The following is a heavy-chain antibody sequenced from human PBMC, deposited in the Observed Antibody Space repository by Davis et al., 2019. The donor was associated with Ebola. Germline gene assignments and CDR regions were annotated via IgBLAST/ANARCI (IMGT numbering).Heavy chain of an antibody. CDR3: AVVIDPIDY. D-gene: IGHD2-21*01. CDR2: ISGSGGST. CDR1: GFTFSSYA. Sequence: GESLKISCAASGFTFSSYAMSWARQAPGKGLEWVSAISGSGGSTYYADSVKGRFTISRDNSKNTLYLQMNSLKTEDTAVYYCAVVIDPIDYWGQGTLVTVSS. V-gene: IGHV3-23*01. J-gene: IGHJ4*02.